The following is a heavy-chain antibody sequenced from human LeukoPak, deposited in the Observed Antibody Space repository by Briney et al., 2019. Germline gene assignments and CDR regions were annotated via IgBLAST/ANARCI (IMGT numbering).Heavy chain of an antibody. CDR1: GGSFSGHY. J-gene: IGHJ4*02. CDR2: INHSGST. CDR3: ARRVRDFWSGYYPNYFDY. D-gene: IGHD3-3*01. Sequence: SETLSLTCAVYGGSFSGHYWSWIRQPPGKGLEWIGEINHSGSTNYNPSLKSRVTISVDTSKNQFSLKLSSVTAADTAVYYCARRVRDFWSGYYPNYFDYWGQGTLVTVSS. V-gene: IGHV4-34*01.